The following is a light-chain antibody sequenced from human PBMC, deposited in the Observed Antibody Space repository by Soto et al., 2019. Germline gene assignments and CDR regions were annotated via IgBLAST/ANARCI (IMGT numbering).Light chain of an antibody. CDR1: QTVSSRF. Sequence: EIVLTQSPGTLSLSPGERATLSCRASQTVSSRFLAWYQQRRGQAPRLLIYDASNRATGIPARFSGSGSGTDFTLTISSLEPEDFAVYYCQQRSNWLWTFGQGTKVDIK. CDR3: QQRSNWLWT. V-gene: IGKV3D-20*02. J-gene: IGKJ1*01. CDR2: DAS.